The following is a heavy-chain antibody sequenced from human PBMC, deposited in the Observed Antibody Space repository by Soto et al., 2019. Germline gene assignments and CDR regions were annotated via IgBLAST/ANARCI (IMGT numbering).Heavy chain of an antibody. D-gene: IGHD3-22*01. CDR1: GYTFASYG. Sequence: QVQLVQSGAEVRRPGASVTVSCKTSGYTFASYGVSWLRQAPGQGLEWMGWIYAYNGNTKYAERRQDRVTMTTDTSTITAYMELRSLRSDDTAVYYCARDWPMVITDYWGQGTLVTVSS. V-gene: IGHV1-18*01. CDR3: ARDWPMVITDY. CDR2: IYAYNGNT. J-gene: IGHJ4*02.